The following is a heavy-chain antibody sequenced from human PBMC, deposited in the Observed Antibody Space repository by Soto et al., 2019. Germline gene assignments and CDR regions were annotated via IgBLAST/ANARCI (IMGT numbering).Heavy chain of an antibody. CDR2: ISGSGGST. D-gene: IGHD2-8*01. J-gene: IGHJ4*02. Sequence: GGSLRLSCAASGFTFSSYAMSWVRQAPGKGLEWVSAISGSGGSTYYADSVKGRFTISRDNSKNTLYPQMNSLRAEDTAVYYCAKAQGYCTNGVCYRSEAFDYWGQGTLVTVSS. CDR1: GFTFSSYA. V-gene: IGHV3-23*01. CDR3: AKAQGYCTNGVCYRSEAFDY.